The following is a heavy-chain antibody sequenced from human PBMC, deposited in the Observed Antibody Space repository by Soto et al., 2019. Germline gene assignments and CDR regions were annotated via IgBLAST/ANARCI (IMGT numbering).Heavy chain of an antibody. V-gene: IGHV5-10-1*01. J-gene: IGHJ6*02. D-gene: IGHD6-6*01. CDR3: AREGNLEYSSAASGYYYYYYGMDV. CDR1: GYSFTSYW. Sequence: GASLKISCKGSGYSFTSYWISWVRQMPGKGLEWMGRIAPSDSYTNYSPSFQGHVTIAADKSISTAYLQWSSLKASDTAMYYCAREGNLEYSSAASGYYYYYYGMDVWGQGTTVTVSS. CDR2: IAPSDSYT.